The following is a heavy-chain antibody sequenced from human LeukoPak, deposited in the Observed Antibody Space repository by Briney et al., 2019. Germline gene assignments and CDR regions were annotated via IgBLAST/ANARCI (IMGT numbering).Heavy chain of an antibody. CDR3: ARGDSSGWYRTGYYYYYMDV. CDR1: GDSISTSSNY. J-gene: IGHJ6*03. D-gene: IGHD6-19*01. CDR2: FCYSGST. V-gene: IGHV4-39*07. Sequence: SETLSLTCTVSGDSISTSSNYWGWIRQPPGKGLEWIGSFCYSGSTYSNPSLKSRVTISVDTSKNQFSLKLSSVTAADTAVYYCARGDSSGWYRTGYYYYYMDVWGKGTTVTISS.